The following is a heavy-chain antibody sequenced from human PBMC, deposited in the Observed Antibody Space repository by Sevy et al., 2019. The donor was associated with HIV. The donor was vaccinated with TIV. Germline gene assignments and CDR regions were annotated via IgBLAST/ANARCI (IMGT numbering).Heavy chain of an antibody. J-gene: IGHJ4*02. CDR3: ARDQPTDFYYDSSGYYQNTVFDY. Sequence: ASVKVSCKASGYTFTSYGISWVRQAPGQGLEWMGWISAYNGNTNCAQKLQGRVTMTTDTSTSIAYMELRSLRSDDTAVYYCARDQPTDFYYDSSGYYQNTVFDYWGQGTLVTVSS. CDR1: GYTFTSYG. D-gene: IGHD3-22*01. CDR2: ISAYNGNT. V-gene: IGHV1-18*01.